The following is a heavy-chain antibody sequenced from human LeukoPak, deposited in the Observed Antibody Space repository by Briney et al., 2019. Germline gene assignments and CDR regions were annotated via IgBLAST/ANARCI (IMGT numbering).Heavy chain of an antibody. CDR1: GDTFTGYY. J-gene: IGHJ4*02. CDR2: INPNSGGT. D-gene: IGHD3-22*01. Sequence: GASVKVSCKASGDTFTGYYMHWVRQAPGQGLEWMGWINPNSGGTNYAQKFQGRVTMTRDTSTSTVYMELSSLRSEDTAVYYCARDGALERFYYDSSGYYYGYWGQGTLVADSS. CDR3: ARDGALERFYYDSSGYYYGY. V-gene: IGHV1-2*02.